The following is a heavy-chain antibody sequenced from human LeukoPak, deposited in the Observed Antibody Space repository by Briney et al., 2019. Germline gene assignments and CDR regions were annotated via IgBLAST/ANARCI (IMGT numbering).Heavy chain of an antibody. V-gene: IGHV4-59*01. CDR3: ARVKGRLYYYYYMDV. CDR1: GGSISSYY. J-gene: IGHJ6*03. CDR2: IYYSGGT. Sequence: SETLSLTCTVSGGSISSYYWSWIRQPPGKGLEWIGYIYYSGGTNYNPSLKSRVTISVDTSKNQFSLKLSSVTAADTAVYYCARVKGRLYYYYYMDVWGKGTTVTVSS.